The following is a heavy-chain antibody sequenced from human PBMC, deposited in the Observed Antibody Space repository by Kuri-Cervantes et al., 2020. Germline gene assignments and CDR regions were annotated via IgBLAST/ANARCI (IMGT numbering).Heavy chain of an antibody. Sequence: ASVKVSCKASGYTFTSYGISWVRQAPGQGLEWMGWISAYNGDTNYAQKLQGRVTMTTDTSTSTAYMELRSLRSDDTAVYYCARQTPIAAAGPVNWFDPWGQGTLVTVSS. CDR3: ARQTPIAAAGPVNWFDP. CDR2: ISAYNGDT. J-gene: IGHJ5*02. D-gene: IGHD6-13*01. V-gene: IGHV1-18*01. CDR1: GYTFTSYG.